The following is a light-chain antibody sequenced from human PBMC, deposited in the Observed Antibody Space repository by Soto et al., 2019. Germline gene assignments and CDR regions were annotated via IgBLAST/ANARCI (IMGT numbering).Light chain of an antibody. CDR2: GAS. CDR1: QSVSSSY. Sequence: EIVLTQSPGTLSLSPGERASLSCRASQSVSSSYLAWYQQKPGRAPRPLIYGASSRAIGIPDRFSGSGSGTDFTLTISRLEPEDFALYYCQQYGSKPWTFGQGTKVEI. J-gene: IGKJ1*01. CDR3: QQYGSKPWT. V-gene: IGKV3-20*01.